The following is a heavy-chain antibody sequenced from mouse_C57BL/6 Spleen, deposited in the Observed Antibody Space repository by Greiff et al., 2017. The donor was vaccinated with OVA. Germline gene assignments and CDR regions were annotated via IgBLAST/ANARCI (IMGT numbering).Heavy chain of an antibody. D-gene: IGHD1-1*01. Sequence: VQLQQPGAELVKPGASVKLSCKASGYTFTSYWMHWVKQRPGQGLEWIGMIHPNSGSTNYNEKFKSKATLTVDKSSSTAYMQLSSLTSEDSAVYYCARGILLTTVVEGAMDYWGQGTSVTVSS. V-gene: IGHV1-64*01. CDR3: ARGILLTTVVEGAMDY. J-gene: IGHJ4*01. CDR2: IHPNSGST. CDR1: GYTFTSYW.